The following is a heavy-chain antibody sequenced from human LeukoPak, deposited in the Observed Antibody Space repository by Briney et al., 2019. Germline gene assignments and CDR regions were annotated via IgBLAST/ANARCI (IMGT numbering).Heavy chain of an antibody. D-gene: IGHD6-19*01. Sequence: ASVKVSCKASGYTFTSCDINWVRQATGQGLEWMGWMNPNSGNTGYGQSFQGRITVTRDNSIGTAYMELSNLTSEDTAIYYCTRGSSGRRDNWGQGTLVTVSA. V-gene: IGHV1-8*01. CDR2: MNPNSGNT. CDR3: TRGSSGRRDN. CDR1: GYTFTSCD. J-gene: IGHJ4*02.